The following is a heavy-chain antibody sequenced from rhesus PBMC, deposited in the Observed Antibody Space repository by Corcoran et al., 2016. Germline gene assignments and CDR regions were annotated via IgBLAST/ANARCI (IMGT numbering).Heavy chain of an antibody. V-gene: IGHV4S10*01. Sequence: QVQLQESGPGVVKPSETLSLTCAVSGGSISDSYRWSWIREPPGKGLEWIGYFYGSSKSTNYNPYLKSPVTISKDTSKNQFSLKLSSLTAADTAVYYCARGMGGSGYFDLWGPGTPITISS. CDR2: FYGSSKST. J-gene: IGHJ2*01. CDR1: GGSISDSYR. D-gene: IGHD3-34*01. CDR3: ARGMGGSGYFDL.